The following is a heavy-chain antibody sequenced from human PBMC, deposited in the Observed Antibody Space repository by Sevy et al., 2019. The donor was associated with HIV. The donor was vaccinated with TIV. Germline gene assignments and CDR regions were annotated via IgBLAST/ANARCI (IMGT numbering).Heavy chain of an antibody. V-gene: IGHV3-30*02. CDR3: AKDLAGPGRRYFDY. D-gene: IGHD6-13*01. J-gene: IGHJ4*02. Sequence: GGSLRLSCTASGFTFSNFGMHWVRQVPGKGLEWVTFIRYDGSDKYYAASVKGRFTISRDDSKNTLYLQMDSLRAEDTARYYCAKDLAGPGRRYFDYWGQGTLVTVSS. CDR1: GFTFSNFG. CDR2: IRYDGSDK.